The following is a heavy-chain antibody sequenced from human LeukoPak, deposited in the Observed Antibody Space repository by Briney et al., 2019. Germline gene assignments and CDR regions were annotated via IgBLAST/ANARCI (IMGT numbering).Heavy chain of an antibody. J-gene: IGHJ4*02. CDR3: GRVIAGAIDY. Sequence: PGRSLRLSCAASGFTFSGHSMTWVRQAPGKGLEWVANINLDGSERFYVDFAKGRFTISRHNADNSMYLQMNSLRAEDTAVYYCGRVIAGAIDYWGQGTLVTVSS. CDR1: GFTFSGHS. V-gene: IGHV3-7*01. CDR2: INLDGSER. D-gene: IGHD6-13*01.